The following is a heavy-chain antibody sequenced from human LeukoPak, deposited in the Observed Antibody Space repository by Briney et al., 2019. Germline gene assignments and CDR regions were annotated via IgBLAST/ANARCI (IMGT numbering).Heavy chain of an antibody. D-gene: IGHD3-3*01. V-gene: IGHV3-23*01. Sequence: GGSLRLSCAASGFTFSSYAMSWVRQAPGKGLEWVSAISGSGGSTYYAGSVKGRFTISRDNSKNTLYLQMNSLRAEDTAVYYCAKAPVGYYDFWSGYYWGQGTLVTVSS. CDR1: GFTFSSYA. J-gene: IGHJ4*02. CDR3: AKAPVGYYDFWSGYY. CDR2: ISGSGGST.